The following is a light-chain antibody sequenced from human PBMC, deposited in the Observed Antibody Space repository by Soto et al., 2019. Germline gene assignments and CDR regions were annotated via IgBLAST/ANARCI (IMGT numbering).Light chain of an antibody. CDR3: QQYTDWPIT. CDR2: AAS. CDR1: QSINSN. J-gene: IGKJ5*01. V-gene: IGKV3-15*01. Sequence: EVFMTQSPATLSVSPGDRATLSCRASQSINSNLAWYPPPPGQAPRLLIYAASTRDTAVPERFRGSGAGTECTRPITSLQSDDVEVDVCQQYTDWPITFGQGTRLEIK.